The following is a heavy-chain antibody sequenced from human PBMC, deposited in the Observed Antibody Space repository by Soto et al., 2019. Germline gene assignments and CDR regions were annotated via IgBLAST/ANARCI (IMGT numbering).Heavy chain of an antibody. J-gene: IGHJ4*02. CDR2: ISGSGDSS. CDR1: GFTFSSFG. V-gene: IGHV3-23*01. CDR3: AKVGIGMFSHNPHFDN. Sequence: EVQLLDSGGDLAQPGGSLRLSCTASGFTFSSFGMAWVRQAPGKGLEWVSAISGSGDSSYYADSVKDRFTISRDNPTNALYLQINNLRAEDTAVYYCAKVGIGMFSHNPHFDNWGQGTQVTVSA. D-gene: IGHD2-2*03.